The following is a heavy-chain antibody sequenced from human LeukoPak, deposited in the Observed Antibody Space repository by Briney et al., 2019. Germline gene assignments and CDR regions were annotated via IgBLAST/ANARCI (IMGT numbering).Heavy chain of an antibody. Sequence: PGGSLRLSCATSGFTFSSNGLHWVRQAPGKGLEWAAFIRYDGSNEYCADSGKGRFTISRDNSKNTLYLQMNSLRTEDTAVYYCAKTGYSGSAYGTWYFDYWGQGTLVTVSS. D-gene: IGHD5-12*01. CDR2: IRYDGSNE. CDR1: GFTFSSNG. J-gene: IGHJ4*02. V-gene: IGHV3-30*02. CDR3: AKTGYSGSAYGTWYFDY.